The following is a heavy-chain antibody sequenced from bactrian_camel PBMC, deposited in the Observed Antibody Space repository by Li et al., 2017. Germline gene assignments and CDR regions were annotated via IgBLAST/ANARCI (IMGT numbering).Heavy chain of an antibody. Sequence: VQLVESGGGLVQPGESLRLSCLASGITFSRHDMSWVRQAPGKEVEWVAGITSLPALVRTASYADSVKGRFTISRDNAKDTLYLQMNSLKTEDTAMYYCAKDLTGYGYWGQGTQVTVS. CDR2: ITSLPALVRTA. J-gene: IGHJ6*01. V-gene: IGHV3S1*01. CDR1: GITFSRHD. CDR3: AKDLTGYGY. D-gene: IGHD5*01.